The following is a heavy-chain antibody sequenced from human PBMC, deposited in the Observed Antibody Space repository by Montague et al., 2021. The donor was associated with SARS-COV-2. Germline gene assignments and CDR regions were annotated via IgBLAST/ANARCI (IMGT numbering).Heavy chain of an antibody. CDR1: GFSLSTSGMC. J-gene: IGHJ3*02. CDR2: IDWDDDK. D-gene: IGHD1-26*01. V-gene: IGHV2-70*01. CDR3: ARIWGATRGDAFDI. Sequence: PALVKPTQTLTLTCTFSGFSLSTSGMCVSWIRQPPGKALEWLALIDWDDDKYYSTSLKTRLTISKDTSKNQVVLTMTNMDPVDTATYYCARIWGATRGDAFDIWGQGTTVTVSP.